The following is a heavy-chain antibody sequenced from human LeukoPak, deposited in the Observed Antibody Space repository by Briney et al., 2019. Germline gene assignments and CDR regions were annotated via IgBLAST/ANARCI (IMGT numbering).Heavy chain of an antibody. V-gene: IGHV1-8*01. D-gene: IGHD3-10*01. CDR1: GYTFTSYD. Sequence: ASVKVSCKASGYTFTSYDINWVRQATGQGLEWMGWMNPNSGNTGYAQKLQGRVTMTRNTSISTAYMELSSLRSEDTAVYYCARGSHYYGSGTHGIDYWGQGTLVTVSS. CDR2: MNPNSGNT. J-gene: IGHJ4*02. CDR3: ARGSHYYGSGTHGIDY.